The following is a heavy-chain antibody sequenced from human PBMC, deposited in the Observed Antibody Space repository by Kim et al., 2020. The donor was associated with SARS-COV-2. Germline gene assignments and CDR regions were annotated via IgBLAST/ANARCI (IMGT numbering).Heavy chain of an antibody. D-gene: IGHD6-19*01. CDR2: IYTSGST. CDR1: GGSISSYY. J-gene: IGHJ5*02. V-gene: IGHV4-4*07. CDR3: AREEAVAGTLTWFDP. Sequence: SETLSLTCTVSGGSISSYYWSWIRQPAGKGLEWIGRIYTSGSTNYNPSLKSRVTMSVDTSKNQFSLKLSSVTAADTAVYYCAREEAVAGTLTWFDPWGQGTLVTVSS.